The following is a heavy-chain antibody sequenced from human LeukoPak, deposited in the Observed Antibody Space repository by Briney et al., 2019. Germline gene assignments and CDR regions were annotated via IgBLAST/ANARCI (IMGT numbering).Heavy chain of an antibody. Sequence: PGESLKISCKGSGYSFTSYWISWVRQMPGKGLEWMGRIDPSDSYTNYSPSFQGHVTISADKSISTAYLRWSSLKASDTAMYYCARPSSGWYVLDYWGQGTLVTVSS. CDR2: IDPSDSYT. V-gene: IGHV5-10-1*01. CDR3: ARPSSGWYVLDY. J-gene: IGHJ4*02. CDR1: GYSFTSYW. D-gene: IGHD6-19*01.